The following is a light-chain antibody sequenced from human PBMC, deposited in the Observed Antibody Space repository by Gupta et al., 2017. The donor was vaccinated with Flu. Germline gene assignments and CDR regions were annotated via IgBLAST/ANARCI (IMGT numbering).Light chain of an antibody. CDR1: QGISSY. CDR3: QQRNYSPRT. V-gene: IGKV1-9*01. CDR2: DAS. J-gene: IGKJ1*01. Sequence: PSSLSASVGDRVTITCRASQGISSYLEWYQQKPGKAPKLLIFDASTVESGVPSRFSGGGSGTEFTLTISSLQPEDFATYYCQQRNYSPRTFGQGTKVEIK.